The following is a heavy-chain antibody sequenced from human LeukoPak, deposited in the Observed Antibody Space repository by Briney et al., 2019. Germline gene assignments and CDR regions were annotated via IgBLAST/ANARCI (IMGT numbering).Heavy chain of an antibody. J-gene: IGHJ4*02. D-gene: IGHD3-3*01. CDR3: ARQTGAGLFILP. V-gene: IGHV4-39*01. Sequence: PSETLSLTCTVSGGSISSKNYYWGWIRQPPGKGLEWVGSNSGNTYYNPSLKSRVTISVDTSKNQFSLILTSVTAADTAVYYCARQTGAGLFILPGGQGTLVTVSS. CDR1: GGSISSKNYY. CDR2: NSGNT.